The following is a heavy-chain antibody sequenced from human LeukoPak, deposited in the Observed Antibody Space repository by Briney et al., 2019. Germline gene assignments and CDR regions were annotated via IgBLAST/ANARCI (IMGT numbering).Heavy chain of an antibody. J-gene: IGHJ4*02. CDR1: GFTFTTYA. Sequence: GGSLRLSCAASGFTFTTYAMNWVRQAPGKGLEWVAVIWYDGSNKYYADSVKGRFTISRDNSKNTLYLQMNSLRAEDTAVYYCARDRTVVTPGYYFDYWGQGTLVTVSS. CDR2: IWYDGSNK. CDR3: ARDRTVVTPGYYFDY. V-gene: IGHV3-33*08. D-gene: IGHD4-23*01.